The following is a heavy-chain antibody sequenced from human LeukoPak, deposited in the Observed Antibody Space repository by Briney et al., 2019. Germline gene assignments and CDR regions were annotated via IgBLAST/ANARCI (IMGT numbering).Heavy chain of an antibody. CDR2: IYTGGST. J-gene: IGHJ6*02. D-gene: IGHD3-3*01. CDR3: ARAGKYETHYYYYGMDV. V-gene: IGHV4-4*07. CDR1: GGSISSYY. Sequence: SETLSLTCTVSGGSISSYYWSWIRQPAGKGLEWIGRIYTGGSTNYNPSLKSRVTMSVDTSKNQFSLKLSSVTAADTAVYYCARAGKYETHYYYYGMDVWGQGTTVTVSS.